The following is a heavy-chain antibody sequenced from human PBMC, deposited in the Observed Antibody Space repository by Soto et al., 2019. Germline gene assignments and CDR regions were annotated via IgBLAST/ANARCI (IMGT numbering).Heavy chain of an antibody. Sequence: LETLSLTCGVYGGSFSCYYLSWIRQPPGKGLEWIGEINHSGSTNYNPSLKSRVTISVDTSKNQFSLKLSSVTAADTAVYYCARVSPRYSSSWAFDYWGQGTLVTVSS. CDR2: INHSGST. CDR1: GGSFSCYY. V-gene: IGHV4-34*01. J-gene: IGHJ4*02. D-gene: IGHD6-13*01. CDR3: ARVSPRYSSSWAFDY.